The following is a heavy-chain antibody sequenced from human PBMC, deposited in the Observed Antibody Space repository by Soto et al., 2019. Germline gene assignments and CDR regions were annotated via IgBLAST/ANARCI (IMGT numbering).Heavy chain of an antibody. V-gene: IGHV3-23*01. CDR1: GFTFSIYA. D-gene: IGHD6-13*01. Sequence: PGGSLRLSCAAAGFTFSIYAMSWVRQAPGKGLEWVSAISGSGCSIYYADSVKGRFTISRDNSKNTLYLQMNSLRADDTSVYYCAKATRGGAATLIRDYWGQGTTVTVSS. CDR3: AKATRGGAATLIRDY. CDR2: ISGSGCSI. J-gene: IGHJ4*03.